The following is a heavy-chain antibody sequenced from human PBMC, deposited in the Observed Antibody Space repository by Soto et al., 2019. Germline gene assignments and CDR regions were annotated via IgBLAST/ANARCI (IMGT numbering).Heavy chain of an antibody. V-gene: IGHV3-48*01. CDR3: ATDKGRSPLDY. CDR2: ISSSTSTI. Sequence: PGGSLRLSCAASGFTFSSYSMNWVRQAPGKGLEWVSYISSSTSTIYYADSVKGRFTISRDNAKNSLYLQVNSLRAEDTAVYYCATDKGRSPLDYWGQGTLVTVSS. J-gene: IGHJ4*02. D-gene: IGHD2-15*01. CDR1: GFTFSSYS.